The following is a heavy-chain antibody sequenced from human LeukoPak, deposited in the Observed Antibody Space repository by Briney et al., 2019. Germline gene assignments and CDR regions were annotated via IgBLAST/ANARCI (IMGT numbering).Heavy chain of an antibody. CDR3: ARHSGYSYGYAYYYYYMDV. D-gene: IGHD5-18*01. Sequence: SETLSLTCTVSGGSISSSSYYWGWIRQPPGKGLEWIGSIYYSGSTYYNPSLKSRVTISVDPSKNQFSLKLSSVTAADNPGNCCARHSGYSYGYAYYYYYMDVWGKGTTVTVSS. J-gene: IGHJ6*03. CDR2: IYYSGST. V-gene: IGHV4-39*01. CDR1: GGSISSSSYY.